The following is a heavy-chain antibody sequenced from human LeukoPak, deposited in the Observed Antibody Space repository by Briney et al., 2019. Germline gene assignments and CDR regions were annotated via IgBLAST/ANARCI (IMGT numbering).Heavy chain of an antibody. V-gene: IGHV1-69*06. CDR1: GGTFSSYA. CDR3: ASGGYSYGWDFDY. CDR2: IIPIFGTA. J-gene: IGHJ4*02. D-gene: IGHD5-18*01. Sequence: SVKVSCKASGGTFSSYAISWVRQAPGQGLEWMGGIIPIFGTANYAQKFQGRVTITADKSTSTAYMELSSLRTEDTAVYYCASGGYSYGWDFDYWGQGTLVTVSS.